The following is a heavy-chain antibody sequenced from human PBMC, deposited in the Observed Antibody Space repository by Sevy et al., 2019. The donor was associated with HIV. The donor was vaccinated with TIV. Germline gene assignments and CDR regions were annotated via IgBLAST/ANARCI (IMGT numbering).Heavy chain of an antibody. J-gene: IGHJ5*02. D-gene: IGHD3-3*01. CDR3: ARGSLEWFANNWFDP. Sequence: SETLSLTCTVSGGSISSYYWSWIRQPAGKGLEWIGRIYTSGSTNYNPSLKSRVTMSVDTSKNQFSLKLGSVTAADTAVYYCARGSLEWFANNWFDPWGQGTLVTVSS. CDR2: IYTSGST. V-gene: IGHV4-4*07. CDR1: GGSISSYY.